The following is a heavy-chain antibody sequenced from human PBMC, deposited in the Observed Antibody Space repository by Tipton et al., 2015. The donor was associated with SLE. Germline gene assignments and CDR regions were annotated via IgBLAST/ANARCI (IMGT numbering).Heavy chain of an antibody. V-gene: IGHV1-18*01. CDR3: ARGRMTRYGFDI. J-gene: IGHJ3*02. CDR1: GYTFSNYG. D-gene: IGHD2-21*02. CDR2: ISTYNGNT. Sequence: QLVQSGPEVKKAGASMKVSCKASGYTFSNYGISWVRQAPGQGLEWMGWISTYNGNTNSAQKLQGRVTMTTDTSTGTAYMELRSLRSDDTAVYYCARGRMTRYGFDIWGQGTMVTVSS.